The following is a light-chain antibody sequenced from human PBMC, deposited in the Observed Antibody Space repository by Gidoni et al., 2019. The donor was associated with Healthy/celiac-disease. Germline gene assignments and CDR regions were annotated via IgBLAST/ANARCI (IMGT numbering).Light chain of an antibody. V-gene: IGKV3-20*01. CDR2: GSS. Sequence: EMTQAPGTLSLSPVERPTLSCRASQSVSSSYLAWYQQKPGQAPRLLIYGSSSRATGIPDRFSGIGSGTDFTLTISILEPEDFAVYYCQQYGSSPPMCSFGQGTKLEIK. CDR1: QSVSSSY. J-gene: IGKJ2*04. CDR3: QQYGSSPPMCS.